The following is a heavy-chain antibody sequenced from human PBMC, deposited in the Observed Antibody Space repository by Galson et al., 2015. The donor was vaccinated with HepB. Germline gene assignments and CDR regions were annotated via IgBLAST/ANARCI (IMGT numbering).Heavy chain of an antibody. Sequence: SLRLSCAASGFTVSSNYMSWVRQAPGKGLEWVSVIYSGGSTYYADSVKGRFTISRDNSKNTLYLQMNSLRAEDTAVYYCARDGSMAIFGVTPMDVWGKGTTVTVSS. CDR2: IYSGGST. D-gene: IGHD3-3*01. V-gene: IGHV3-66*01. J-gene: IGHJ6*03. CDR3: ARDGSMAIFGVTPMDV. CDR1: GFTVSSNY.